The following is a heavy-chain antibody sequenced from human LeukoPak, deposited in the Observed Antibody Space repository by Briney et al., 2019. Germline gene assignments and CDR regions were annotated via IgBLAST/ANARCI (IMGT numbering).Heavy chain of an antibody. CDR1: GGSISSYY. Sequence: SETLSLTCTVSGGSISSYYWGWIRQPPGKGLEWIGTIYHSGSTYYNPSLKSRVTISVDTSKNQFSLKLSSVTAADTAVYYCARSIVGAPEYFHHWGQGTLVTVSS. CDR2: IYHSGST. CDR3: ARSIVGAPEYFHH. J-gene: IGHJ1*01. D-gene: IGHD1-26*01. V-gene: IGHV4-38-2*02.